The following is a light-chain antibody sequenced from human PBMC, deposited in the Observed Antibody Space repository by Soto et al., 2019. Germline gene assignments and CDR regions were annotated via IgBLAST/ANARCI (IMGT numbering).Light chain of an antibody. V-gene: IGKV1-27*01. CDR3: QRYNSAPRT. Sequence: DIQMTLSLSSLSASVGDRVTITCRASQAINNYVAWYQQRPGQVPNLLIYGASTLQSGVPIRFSGSGSGTDFTLTISSLQPEDVAVYYCQRYNSAPRTFGQGTKVDIK. J-gene: IGKJ1*01. CDR1: QAINNY. CDR2: GAS.